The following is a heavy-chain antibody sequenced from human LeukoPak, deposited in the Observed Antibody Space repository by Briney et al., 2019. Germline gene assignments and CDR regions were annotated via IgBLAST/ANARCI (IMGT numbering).Heavy chain of an antibody. CDR1: GFTFSSYS. Sequence: PGGSLRLSCAASGFTFSSYSMNWVRQAPGKGLEWVSYISSSSSTIYYADSVKGRFTISRDNAKSSLYLQMNSLRAEDTAVYYCARNVIYYFDYWGQGTLVTVSS. J-gene: IGHJ4*02. D-gene: IGHD2/OR15-2a*01. V-gene: IGHV3-48*01. CDR2: ISSSSSTI. CDR3: ARNVIYYFDY.